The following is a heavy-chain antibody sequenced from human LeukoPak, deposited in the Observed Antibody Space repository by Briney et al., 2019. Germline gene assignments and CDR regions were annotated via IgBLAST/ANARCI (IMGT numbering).Heavy chain of an antibody. Sequence: TASETLSLTCAVYGGSFSGYYWSWIRQPPGKGLEWIGEINHSGSTNYKPSLKSRVTISVDTSKNQFSLKLSSVTAADTAVYYCARRVCSSTSCYPSDWGQGTLVTVSS. CDR1: GGSFSGYY. V-gene: IGHV4-34*01. CDR3: ARRVCSSTSCYPSD. J-gene: IGHJ4*02. CDR2: INHSGST. D-gene: IGHD2-2*01.